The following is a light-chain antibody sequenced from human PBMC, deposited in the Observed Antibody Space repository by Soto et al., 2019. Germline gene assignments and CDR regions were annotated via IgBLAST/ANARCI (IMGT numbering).Light chain of an antibody. V-gene: IGLV2-14*01. Sequence: QSVLTQPASVSGSPGQSITISCTGTDSDVGGYYLVSWYQQHPGKAPKLLIYEVSNRPSGVSSRFSASKSGNTASLTISGLQAEDEADYYCHSYTPDTTRVFGTGTKLTVL. CDR1: DSDVGGYYL. CDR2: EVS. CDR3: HSYTPDTTRV. J-gene: IGLJ1*01.